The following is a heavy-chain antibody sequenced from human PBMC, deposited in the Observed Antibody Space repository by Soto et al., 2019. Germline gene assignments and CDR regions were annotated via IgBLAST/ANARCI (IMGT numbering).Heavy chain of an antibody. CDR3: ARDLWDIVATSPSPAEY. Sequence: GGSLRLSCAASGFTFSSYWMSWVRQAPGKGLEWVANIKQDGSEKYYVDSVKGRFTISRDNAKNSLYLQMNSLRAEDTAVYYCARDLWDIVATSPSPAEYWGQGTLVTVSS. CDR2: IKQDGSEK. V-gene: IGHV3-7*01. CDR1: GFTFSSYW. J-gene: IGHJ4*02. D-gene: IGHD5-12*01.